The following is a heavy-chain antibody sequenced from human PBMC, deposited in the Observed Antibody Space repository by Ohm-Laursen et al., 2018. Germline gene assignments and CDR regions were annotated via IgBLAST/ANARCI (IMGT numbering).Heavy chain of an antibody. V-gene: IGHV3-30*03. Sequence: SLRLSCAASGFTFRSYGFHWVRQAPGKGLEWVALMSYDGSTKYYADSVKGRFSISRDNSKNTLYLQMNSLRAEDTAVYYCAREDGNCTSAVCYRRFDPWGQGTLVTVSS. CDR1: GFTFRSYG. D-gene: IGHD2-8*01. CDR3: AREDGNCTSAVCYRRFDP. J-gene: IGHJ5*02. CDR2: MSYDGSTK.